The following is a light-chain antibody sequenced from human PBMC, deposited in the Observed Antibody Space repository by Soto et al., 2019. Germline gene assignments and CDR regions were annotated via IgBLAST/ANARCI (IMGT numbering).Light chain of an antibody. CDR1: QSVSSSY. Sequence: EIVLTQSPGTLSLSPGERATLSCRASQSVSSSYLVWYQQKLGQAPRLLMYDASSRATGIPDRFSGSGSGTDFTLTISRLEPEDFAVYYCQQYGSSLPVTFGGGTKVDIK. V-gene: IGKV3-20*01. J-gene: IGKJ4*01. CDR2: DAS. CDR3: QQYGSSLPVT.